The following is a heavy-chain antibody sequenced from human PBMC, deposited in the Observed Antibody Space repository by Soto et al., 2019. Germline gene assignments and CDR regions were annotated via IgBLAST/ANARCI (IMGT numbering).Heavy chain of an antibody. CDR3: ARGSRTGYSDYYFDY. D-gene: IGHD3-9*01. V-gene: IGHV3-13*05. CDR2: IGTAGDP. Sequence: SCAASGFTFSSYDMHWVRQATGKGLEWVSAIGTAGDPYYPGSVKGRFTISRENAKNSLYLQMNSLRAGDTAVYYCARGSRTGYSDYYFDYWGQGTLVTVSS. J-gene: IGHJ4*02. CDR1: GFTFSSYD.